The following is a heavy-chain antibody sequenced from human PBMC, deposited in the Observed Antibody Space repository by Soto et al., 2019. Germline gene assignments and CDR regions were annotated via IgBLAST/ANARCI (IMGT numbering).Heavy chain of an antibody. CDR3: VREGSHQRGNSGPWVDP. D-gene: IGHD2-21*01. J-gene: IGHJ5*02. Sequence: QVQLVQSGPEVKKPGSSVNVSCKTSGGVFSTFVITWVRQAPGQGLEWMGQFVTIFGSVKYAQKFQGRVTRTADKGTRPAVMELRGLRLEDTAGYYCVREGSHQRGNSGPWVDPGGQGSLVTVSS. CDR2: FVTIFGSV. V-gene: IGHV1-69*06. CDR1: GGVFSTFV.